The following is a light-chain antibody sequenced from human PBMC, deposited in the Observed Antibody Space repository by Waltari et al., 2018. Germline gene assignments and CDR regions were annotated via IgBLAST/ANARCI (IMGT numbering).Light chain of an antibody. Sequence: DIQMTQSPSSLSASVGDRVTITCQASQGISNNLAWYQQKPGKAPKLLIYAASSLQRGVPSRFSGSNSGTDFTFTISSLQPEDFATYFCLQLKSFPLTFGGGTKVEIQ. V-gene: IGKV1-17*01. J-gene: IGKJ4*01. CDR2: AAS. CDR1: QGISNN. CDR3: LQLKSFPLT.